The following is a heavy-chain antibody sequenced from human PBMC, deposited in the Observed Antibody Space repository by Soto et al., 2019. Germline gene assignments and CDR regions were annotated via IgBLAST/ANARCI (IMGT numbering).Heavy chain of an antibody. D-gene: IGHD2-2*01. V-gene: IGHV3-23*01. CDR2: ISGSGGST. CDR1: GFTFSSYA. Sequence: GGSLRLSCAASGFTFSSYAMSWVRQAPGKGLEWVSAISGSGGSTYYADSVKGRFTISRDNSKNTLYLQMNSLRADDTAVYYCAKGSVVPAAISLYYYYYYMDVWGKGTTVTVSS. J-gene: IGHJ6*03. CDR3: AKGSVVPAAISLYYYYYYMDV.